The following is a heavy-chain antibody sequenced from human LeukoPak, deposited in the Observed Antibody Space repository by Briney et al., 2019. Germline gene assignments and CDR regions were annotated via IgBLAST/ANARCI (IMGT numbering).Heavy chain of an antibody. CDR2: IHYSGST. J-gene: IGHJ5*02. D-gene: IGHD1-26*01. V-gene: IGHV4-59*01. CDR1: GGSISPYY. CDR3: TRNNGGSPEIDH. Sequence: PSETLSLTCTVSGGSISPYYWSWIRQPPGKGLEWIGYIHYSGSTNYNPSLKSRVSMSVDTSKNQFSLKLNSVTAADTAVYYCTRNNGGSPEIDHWGQGTLVTVSS.